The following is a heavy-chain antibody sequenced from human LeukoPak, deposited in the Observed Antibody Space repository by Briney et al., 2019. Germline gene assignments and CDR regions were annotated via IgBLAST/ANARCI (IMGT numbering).Heavy chain of an antibody. Sequence: GGSLRLSCASSGFTFIDYDMHWVRQVIGKGLEWVSAIGIRGDTHYSGSVKGRFTISRENAESSLYLQMNSLRAEDTAVYYCARGGIQVSGIDEFDYWGQETLVTVSS. CDR2: IGIRGDT. CDR1: GFTFIDYD. D-gene: IGHD6-19*01. CDR3: ARGGIQVSGIDEFDY. V-gene: IGHV3-13*01. J-gene: IGHJ4*02.